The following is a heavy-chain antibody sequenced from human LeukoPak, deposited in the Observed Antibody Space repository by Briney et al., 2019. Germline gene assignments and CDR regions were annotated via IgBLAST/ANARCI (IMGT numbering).Heavy chain of an antibody. CDR1: GXSISSSSYY. CDR2: ISSSGSII. D-gene: IGHD5-18*01. J-gene: IGHJ4*02. CDR3: GRDRVGGRGYSLDY. Sequence: LSLTCTVSGXSISSSSYYWGWIRQAPGKGLEWVTYISSSGSIIYYSDYVKGRFTVSRDNAKNSLYMQMNNLRAEDTALYYCGRDRVGGRGYSLDYLGQGTLVTVSS. V-gene: IGHV3-11*04.